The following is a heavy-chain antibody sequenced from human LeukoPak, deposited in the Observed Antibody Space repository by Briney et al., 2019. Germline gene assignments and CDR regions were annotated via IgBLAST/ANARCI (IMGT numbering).Heavy chain of an antibody. D-gene: IGHD4-17*01. CDR1: GGSISSSSYY. J-gene: IGHJ4*02. CDR2: IYYSGST. Sequence: PSETLSLTCTVSGGSISSSSYYWGWIRQPPGKGLEWIGSIYYSGSTYYNPSLKSRVTISVDTSKNQFSLKLSPVTAADTAVYYCASGPGDYAYWGQGTLVTVSS. V-gene: IGHV4-39*07. CDR3: ASGPGDYAY.